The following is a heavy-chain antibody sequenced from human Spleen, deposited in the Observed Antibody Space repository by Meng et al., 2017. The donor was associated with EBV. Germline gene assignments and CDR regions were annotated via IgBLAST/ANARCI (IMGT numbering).Heavy chain of an antibody. V-gene: IGHV4-39*01. Sequence: STCCVGYFGCISYNLCWVRQREGRGSEWGGRFTYSGTNYYKLSLKSHCPISADTSKNQFSLRLGSVTAADTAVYYCARHINSGWYESAIFDYWGQGTLVTVSS. CDR2: FTYSGTN. D-gene: IGHD6-19*01. CDR3: ARHINSGWYESAIFDY. J-gene: IGHJ4*02. CDR1: VGYFGCISYN.